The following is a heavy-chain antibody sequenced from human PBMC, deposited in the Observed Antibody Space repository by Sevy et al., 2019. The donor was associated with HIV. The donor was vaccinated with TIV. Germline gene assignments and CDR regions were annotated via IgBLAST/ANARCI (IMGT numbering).Heavy chain of an antibody. Sequence: GASVKVSCKASGYTFTSYDINWVRQATGQGLEWMGWMNPNSGNTGYAQKFQGRVTMTRNTSISTAYMELSSLRSEDTAVYYCARGLYCSSTSCYTRPFDYWGQGTLVTVSS. CDR2: MNPNSGNT. CDR1: GYTFTSYD. J-gene: IGHJ4*02. V-gene: IGHV1-8*01. CDR3: ARGLYCSSTSCYTRPFDY. D-gene: IGHD2-2*02.